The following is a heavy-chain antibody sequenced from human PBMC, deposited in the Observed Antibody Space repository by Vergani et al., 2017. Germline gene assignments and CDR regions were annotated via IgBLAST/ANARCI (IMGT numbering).Heavy chain of an antibody. D-gene: IGHD3-22*01. J-gene: IGHJ4*01. CDR1: GGSISSYY. V-gene: IGHV4-59*01. CDR2: IYYSGST. Sequence: QVQLQESGPGLVKPSETLSLTCTVSGGSISSYYWSWIRQPPGKGLEWIGYIYYSGSTNYNPSLKSRVTISVDTSKNQFSLKLSSVTAADTAVYYCARAPEDYYDSSGYFFDYWGHGTLVTVSS. CDR3: ARAPEDYYDSSGYFFDY.